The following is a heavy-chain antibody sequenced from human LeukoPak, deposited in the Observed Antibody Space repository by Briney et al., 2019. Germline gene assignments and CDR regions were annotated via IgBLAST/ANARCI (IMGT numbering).Heavy chain of an antibody. J-gene: IGHJ6*02. CDR1: GGTFSSYA. CDR2: IIPSFGTA. D-gene: IGHD5-18*01. CDR3: ARDPVLGSHDTDYYYYGMDV. Sequence: SAKGSCKASGGTFSSYAISWVRQAPGQGLEWMGGIIPSFGTANYAQKFQGRVTITTDESTSTAYMELSSLRSEDTAVYYCARDPVLGSHDTDYYYYGMDVWGQGTTVTVSS. V-gene: IGHV1-69*05.